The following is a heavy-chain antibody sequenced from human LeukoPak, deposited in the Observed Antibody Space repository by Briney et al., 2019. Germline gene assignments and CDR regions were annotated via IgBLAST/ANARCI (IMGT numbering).Heavy chain of an antibody. Sequence: GASVKVSCKAFNYTFSSYGMSWVRQAPGQGLGWMGWISGYNGNTKYAQKFQDRVTMTTDTSTTTAYMELTSLRSDDTAVYYCAREDRRYSYGQLIRWFDPWGQGTLVTVSS. CDR3: AREDRRYSYGQLIRWFDP. CDR1: NYTFSSYG. D-gene: IGHD5-18*01. CDR2: ISGYNGNT. J-gene: IGHJ5*02. V-gene: IGHV1-18*01.